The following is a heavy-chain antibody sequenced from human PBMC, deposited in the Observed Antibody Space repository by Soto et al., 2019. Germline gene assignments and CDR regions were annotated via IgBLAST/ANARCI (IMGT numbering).Heavy chain of an antibody. J-gene: IGHJ4*02. CDR3: ASPPDYYDSSGYYYY. D-gene: IGHD3-22*01. Sequence: GASVKLCCKASGGRLGSYAISWVRQAPGQGLEWMGGIIPIFGTANYAQKFQGRVTITADESTSTAYMELSSLRSEDTAVYYCASPPDYYDSSGYYYYWGQGTLVTVSS. V-gene: IGHV1-69*13. CDR1: GGRLGSYA. CDR2: IIPIFGTA.